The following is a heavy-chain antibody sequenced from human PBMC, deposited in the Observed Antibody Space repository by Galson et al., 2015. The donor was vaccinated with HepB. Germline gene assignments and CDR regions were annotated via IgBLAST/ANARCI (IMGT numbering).Heavy chain of an antibody. CDR3: ARVSGDGYNSDY. V-gene: IGHV2-70*01. CDR1: GFSLSTSGMC. Sequence: PALVKPTQTLTLTRTFSGFSLSTSGMCVSWIRQPPGKALEWLALIDWDDDKYYSTSLKTRLTISKDTSKDQVVLTMTNMDPVDTATYYCARVSGDGYNSDYWGQGTLVTASS. J-gene: IGHJ4*02. CDR2: IDWDDDK. D-gene: IGHD5-24*01.